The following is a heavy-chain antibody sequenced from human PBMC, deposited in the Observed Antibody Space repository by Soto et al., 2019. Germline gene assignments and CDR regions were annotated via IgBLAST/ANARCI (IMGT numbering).Heavy chain of an antibody. D-gene: IGHD3-3*01. CDR2: IDWDDAK. V-gene: IGHV2-70*17. J-gene: IGHJ4*02. CDR3: ARMIFGRTGEYYFDY. Sequence: ESGPTLVNPNQTLTMTCTFSGFSLSTSRMSVAWISKPPGKALEWLARIDWDDAKFFNTSLKTRLTVSKDTYKNQVVLALTNMDPVDSGTYYCARMIFGRTGEYYFDYWGQGILVTVSS. CDR1: GFSLSTSRMS.